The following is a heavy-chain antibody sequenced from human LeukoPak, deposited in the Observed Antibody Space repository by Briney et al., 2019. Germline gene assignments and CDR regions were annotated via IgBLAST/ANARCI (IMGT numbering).Heavy chain of an antibody. J-gene: IGHJ4*02. D-gene: IGHD3-3*01. Sequence: SETLSLXCTVSGGSISSYYWSWIRQPPGKGLEWIGYIYYSGSTNYNPSLKSRVTISVDTSKNQFSLKLSSVTAADTAVYYCARGADDFWSGYYLPSYYFDYWGQGTLVTVSS. CDR1: GGSISSYY. CDR2: IYYSGST. CDR3: ARGADDFWSGYYLPSYYFDY. V-gene: IGHV4-59*01.